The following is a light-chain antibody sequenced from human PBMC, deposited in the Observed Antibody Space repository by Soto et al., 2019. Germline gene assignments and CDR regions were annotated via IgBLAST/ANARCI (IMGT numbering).Light chain of an antibody. V-gene: IGKV3-11*01. Sequence: EIVLTQSPATLSLSPGERATLSCRASQTVSSYLAWYQQKPGQAPRLLIYDASNRATDIPPRFSGSGSGTDFTLTISSLEPEDFVVYYCQQRNSWPITFGQGTRLEIK. CDR1: QTVSSY. CDR2: DAS. CDR3: QQRNSWPIT. J-gene: IGKJ5*01.